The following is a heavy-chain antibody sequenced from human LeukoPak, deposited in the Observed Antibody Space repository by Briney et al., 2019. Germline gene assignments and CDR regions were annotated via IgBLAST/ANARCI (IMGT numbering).Heavy chain of an antibody. CDR1: GGSISSYY. CDR2: IYYSGST. V-gene: IGHV4-59*01. D-gene: IGHD3-10*01. CDR3: ARGRPDGSGSYRAFDI. J-gene: IGHJ3*02. Sequence: SETLSLTCTVSGGSISSYYWSWIRQPPGKGLEWIGYIYYSGSTNYNPSLKSRVTISVDTSKNQFSLKLSSVTAADTAVYYCARGRPDGSGSYRAFDIWGQGTMVTVSS.